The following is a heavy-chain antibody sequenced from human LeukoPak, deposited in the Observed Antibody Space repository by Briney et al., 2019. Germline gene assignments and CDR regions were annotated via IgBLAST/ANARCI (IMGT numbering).Heavy chain of an antibody. CDR2: FDPEDGET. Sequence: GASVKVSCKVSGYTLTELSMHWVRQAPGKGLEWMGGFDPEDGETIYAQKFQGRVTMTEDTSTDTAYMELSSLTSEDTAMYYCATLTSGIAVAGTTDYWGQGTLVTVSS. D-gene: IGHD6-19*01. CDR1: GYTLTELS. CDR3: ATLTSGIAVAGTTDY. J-gene: IGHJ4*02. V-gene: IGHV1-24*01.